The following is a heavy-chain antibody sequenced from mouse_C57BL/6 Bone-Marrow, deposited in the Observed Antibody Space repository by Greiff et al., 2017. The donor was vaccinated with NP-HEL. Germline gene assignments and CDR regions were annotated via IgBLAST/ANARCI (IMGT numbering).Heavy chain of an antibody. V-gene: IGHV1-52*01. CDR3: AKDYYGLYAMDY. D-gene: IGHD1-1*01. Sequence: QVQLQQPGAELVRPGSSVKLSCKASGYTFTSYWMHWVKQRPIQGLEWIGNIDPSDSETHYNQKFKDKATLTVDKSSSTAYMQLSSLTSEDSAVYYGAKDYYGLYAMDYWGQGTSVTVSS. CDR2: IDPSDSET. CDR1: GYTFTSYW. J-gene: IGHJ4*01.